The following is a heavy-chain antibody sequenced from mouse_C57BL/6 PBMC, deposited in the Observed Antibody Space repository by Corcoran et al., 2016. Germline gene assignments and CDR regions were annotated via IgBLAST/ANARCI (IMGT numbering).Heavy chain of an antibody. Sequence: QVQLQQSGAELVKPGASVKISCKASGYAFSSYWMNWVKQRPGKGLEWIGQIYPGDGDTNYNGKFKGKATLTADKSSSTAYMQLSSLTSEDSAVYFCAREVLRHYYAMDDWGQGTSVTVSS. V-gene: IGHV1-80*01. D-gene: IGHD1-2*01. J-gene: IGHJ4*01. CDR2: IYPGDGDT. CDR3: AREVLRHYYAMDD. CDR1: GYAFSSYW.